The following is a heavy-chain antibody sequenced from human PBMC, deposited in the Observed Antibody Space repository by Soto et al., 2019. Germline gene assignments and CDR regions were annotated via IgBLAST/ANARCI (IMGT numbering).Heavy chain of an antibody. CDR1: GFTFSSYA. D-gene: IGHD2-15*01. V-gene: IGHV3-23*01. CDR2: ISGSGGST. CDR3: AKSSAIPSPYCSGGSCSPEDY. J-gene: IGHJ4*02. Sequence: EVQLLESGGGLVQPGGSLRLSCAASGFTFSSYAMSWVRQAPGKGLEWVSAISGSGGSTYYADSVKGRFTISRDNSKNTLYLQMNSLRAEDTAVYYCAKSSAIPSPYCSGGSCSPEDYWGQGTLVTVSS.